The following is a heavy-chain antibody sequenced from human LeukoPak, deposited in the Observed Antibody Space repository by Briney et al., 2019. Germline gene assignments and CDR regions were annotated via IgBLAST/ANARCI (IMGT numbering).Heavy chain of an antibody. V-gene: IGHV4-4*07. J-gene: IGHJ5*02. CDR3: ARVYYSRFDP. D-gene: IGHD2-21*01. CDR1: GASISSYY. CDR2: IYTTGTT. Sequence: SETLSLTCTVSGASISSYYWSWIRQHAGKGLEWIGHIYTTGTTNYNPSLKSRVTMSVDTSKNQFSLKLSSVTAADTAVYYCARVYYSRFDPWGQGTLVTVSS.